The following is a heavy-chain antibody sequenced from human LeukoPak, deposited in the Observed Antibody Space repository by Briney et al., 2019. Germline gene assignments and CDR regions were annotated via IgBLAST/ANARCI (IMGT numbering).Heavy chain of an antibody. J-gene: IGHJ5*02. CDR2: ISNDGSNK. V-gene: IGHV3-30*04. D-gene: IGHD6-19*01. Sequence: GSLRLSCAASGFTFSTYPMHWVRQAPGKGLEWVAVISNDGSNKYYADSVKGRFTLSRDSSKNTLYLQMNSLRTEDTAVYYCARDYGSGWYDWGNPWGRWFDPWGQGTLVTVSS. CDR3: ARDYGSGWYDWGNPWGRWFDP. CDR1: GFTFSTYP.